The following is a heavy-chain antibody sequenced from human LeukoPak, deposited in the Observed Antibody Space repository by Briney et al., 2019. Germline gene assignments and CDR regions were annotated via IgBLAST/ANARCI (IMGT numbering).Heavy chain of an antibody. CDR3: ARGRGGKYK. V-gene: IGHV4-34*01. Sequence: SETLSLTCAVYGGSFSGYYWSWIRQPPGKGLEWIGEINHSGSTNYNPTLKSRVTISVDTSKNQFSLKLSSVTAADTAVYYCARGRGGKYKWGQGTLVTVSS. J-gene: IGHJ4*02. CDR2: INHSGST. CDR1: GGSFSGYY. D-gene: IGHD4-23*01.